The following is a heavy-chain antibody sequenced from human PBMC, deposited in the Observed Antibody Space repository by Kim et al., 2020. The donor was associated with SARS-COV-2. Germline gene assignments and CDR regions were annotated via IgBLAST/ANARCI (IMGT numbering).Heavy chain of an antibody. CDR2: IYTSGST. D-gene: IGHD6-19*01. J-gene: IGHJ2*01. CDR3: ARDRNKAVLGWYFDL. Sequence: SETLSLTCTVSGGSISSGSYYWSWIRQPAGKGLEWIGRIYTSGSTNYNPSLKSRVTISVDTSKNQLSLKLSSVTAADTDVYYCARDRNKAVLGWYFDLWGRGTLVTVSS. V-gene: IGHV4-61*02. CDR1: GGSISSGSYY.